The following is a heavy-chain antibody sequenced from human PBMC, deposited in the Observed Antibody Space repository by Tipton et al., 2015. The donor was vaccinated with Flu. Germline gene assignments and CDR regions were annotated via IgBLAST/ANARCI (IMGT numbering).Heavy chain of an antibody. D-gene: IGHD6-13*01. CDR1: GYSFTSYW. Sequence: VQLVQSGAEVKKPGESLKISCKGSGYSFTSYWIGWVRQMPGTGLEWMGIIYAGDSDTRYSPSFQGQVTISADKSISTAYLQWSSLKASDTAVYYCASPGYSSSWHDGFDIWGQGTMVTVSP. CDR2: IYAGDSDT. J-gene: IGHJ3*02. CDR3: ASPGYSSSWHDGFDI. V-gene: IGHV5-51*01.